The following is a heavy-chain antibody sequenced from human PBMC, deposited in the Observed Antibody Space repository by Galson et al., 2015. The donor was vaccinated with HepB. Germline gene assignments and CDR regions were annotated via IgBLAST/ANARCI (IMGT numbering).Heavy chain of an antibody. CDR3: AKDIGIEKTPEYFDY. CDR2: ISWDGGST. V-gene: IGHV3-43*01. CDR1: GFTFDDYT. D-gene: IGHD1-14*01. Sequence: SLRLSCAASGFTFDDYTMHWVRQAPGKGLEWVSLISWDGGSTYYADSVKGRFTISRDNSKNSLYLQMNSLRTEDTALYYCAKDIGIEKTPEYFDYWGQGTLVTVSS. J-gene: IGHJ4*02.